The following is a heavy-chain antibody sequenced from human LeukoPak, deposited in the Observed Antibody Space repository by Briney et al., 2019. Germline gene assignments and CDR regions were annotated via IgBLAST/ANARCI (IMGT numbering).Heavy chain of an antibody. CDR1: GFTFSSYA. V-gene: IGHV3-30*18. D-gene: IGHD1-26*01. CDR2: ISYDGSNK. Sequence: SGGSLRLSCAASGFTFSSYAMHWVRQAPGKGLEWVAVISYDGSNKYYADSVKGRFTISRDNSKNTLHLQMNSLRAEDTAMYYCAKNSGSTALWGQGTLVTVSS. CDR3: AKNSGSTAL. J-gene: IGHJ4*02.